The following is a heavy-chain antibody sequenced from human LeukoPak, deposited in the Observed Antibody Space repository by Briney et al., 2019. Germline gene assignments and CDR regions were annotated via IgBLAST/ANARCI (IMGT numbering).Heavy chain of an antibody. D-gene: IGHD1-26*01. CDR2: ISSSSSTI. Sequence: GGSLRLSCAASGFTFNSYSMNWVRQAPGKGLEWVSYISSSSSTIYYADSVKGRFTISRDNAKNSLYLQMNSLRAEDTAVYYCARDSSGSYYHFYYFDYWGQGTLVTVSS. V-gene: IGHV3-48*01. CDR3: ARDSSGSYYHFYYFDY. CDR1: GFTFNSYS. J-gene: IGHJ4*02.